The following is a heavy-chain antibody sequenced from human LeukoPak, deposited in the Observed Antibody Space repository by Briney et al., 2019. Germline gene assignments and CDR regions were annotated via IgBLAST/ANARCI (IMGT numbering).Heavy chain of an antibody. CDR2: LNPDGSNT. CDR3: VRGAEKAGVDY. D-gene: IGHD5-24*01. V-gene: IGHV3-74*03. Sequence: LGGSLRLSCTASGFTFGHYWMHWVRQAPGKGLVWVSRLNPDGSNTKSADSLRGRFTISRDNAKNTLYLQMNSLRVEDTAVYYCVRGAEKAGVDYWGQGTLVTVSS. J-gene: IGHJ4*02. CDR1: GFTFGHYW.